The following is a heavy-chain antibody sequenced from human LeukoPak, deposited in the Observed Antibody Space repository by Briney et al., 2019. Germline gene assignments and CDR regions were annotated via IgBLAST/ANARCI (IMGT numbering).Heavy chain of an antibody. D-gene: IGHD3-10*01. V-gene: IGHV1-46*01. CDR2: INPSGGST. CDR1: GYTFTSYY. Sequence: ASVKVSCKASGYTFTSYYMHWVRQAPGQGLEWMGIINPSGGSTSYAQKFQGRVTMTRDMSTSTVYMELSSLRSEDTAVYYCARDSGYYYGSGSYFGFDYWGQGTMVTVSS. CDR3: ARDSGYYYGSGSYFGFDY. J-gene: IGHJ3*01.